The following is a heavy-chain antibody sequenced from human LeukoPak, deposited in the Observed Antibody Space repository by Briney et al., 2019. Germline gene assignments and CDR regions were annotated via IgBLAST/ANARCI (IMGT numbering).Heavy chain of an antibody. CDR1: GFTFSSYA. J-gene: IGHJ3*02. D-gene: IGHD4-17*01. CDR2: ISYDGSNK. CDR3: ARVATVTHDAFDI. Sequence: GGSLRLSCAASGFTFSSYAMHWVRQAPGKGLEWVAVISYDGSNKYYADSVKGRFTISRDNSKNTLYLQMNSLRAEDTAVYYCARVATVTHDAFDIRGQGTMVTVSS. V-gene: IGHV3-30-3*01.